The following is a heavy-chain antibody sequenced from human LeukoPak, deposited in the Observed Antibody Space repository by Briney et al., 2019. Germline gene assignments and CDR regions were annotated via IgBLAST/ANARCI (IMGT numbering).Heavy chain of an antibody. Sequence: GGSLRLSCAASGFTFSSYAMSWVRQAPGKGLEWVSAISGSGGSTYYADSVKGRFAISRDNSKNTLYLQMNSLRAEDTAVYYCAKDIVGACGGFDYWGQGTLVTVSS. V-gene: IGHV3-23*01. J-gene: IGHJ4*02. CDR1: GFTFSSYA. CDR2: ISGSGGST. D-gene: IGHD1-26*01. CDR3: AKDIVGACGGFDY.